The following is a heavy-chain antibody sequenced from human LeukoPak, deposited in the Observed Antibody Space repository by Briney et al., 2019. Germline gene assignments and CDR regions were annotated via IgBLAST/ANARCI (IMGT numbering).Heavy chain of an antibody. V-gene: IGHV3-13*01. CDR3: AKVSGGPIAAAGVDY. Sequence: GGSLRLSCAASGFTFSSYDMHWVRQATGKGLEWVSTIGIGGDTYYAGSVKGRFTISRENAKNSLYLQMNSLRAEDTAVYYCAKVSGGPIAAAGVDYWGQGTLVTVSS. D-gene: IGHD6-13*01. J-gene: IGHJ4*02. CDR2: IGIGGDT. CDR1: GFTFSSYD.